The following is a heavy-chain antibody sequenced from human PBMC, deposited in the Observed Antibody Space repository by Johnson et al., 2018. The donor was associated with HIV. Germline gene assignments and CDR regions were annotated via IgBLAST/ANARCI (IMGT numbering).Heavy chain of an antibody. V-gene: IGHV3-66*02. CDR1: TFSVSSNS. D-gene: IGHD6-13*01. CDR3: ARELGYSSSNDAFDI. CDR2: IYGGGNT. J-gene: IGHJ3*02. Sequence: VQLVESGGGLVRPGGSLRLSCAPSTFSVSSNSMTWVRQAPGKGLEWVSVIYGGGNTYYADPVPGRFTISRDNSKNMLYLQMNSLRAEDTAVYYCARELGYSSSNDAFDIWGQGTMVTISS.